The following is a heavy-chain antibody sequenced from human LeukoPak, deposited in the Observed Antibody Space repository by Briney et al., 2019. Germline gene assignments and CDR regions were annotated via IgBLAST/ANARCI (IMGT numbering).Heavy chain of an antibody. CDR1: GFTFSSYA. Sequence: PGGSLRLSCAASGFTFSSYAMNWVRHAPGKGLEWVSVISGSGGSTSYADSVKGRFTISRDNSKNTLYLQMNSLRAVDTAVYYCAKSRNYYGSGSYYDYWGQGTLVTVSS. J-gene: IGHJ4*02. D-gene: IGHD3-10*01. CDR3: AKSRNYYGSGSYYDY. V-gene: IGHV3-23*01. CDR2: ISGSGGST.